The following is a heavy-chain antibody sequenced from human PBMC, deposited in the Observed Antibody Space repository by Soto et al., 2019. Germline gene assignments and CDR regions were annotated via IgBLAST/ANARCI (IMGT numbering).Heavy chain of an antibody. CDR2: INHSGST. J-gene: IGHJ6*02. D-gene: IGHD3-3*01. CDR1: GGSLSGYY. CDR3: ARFGPRGYYDFWSGPLGMDV. V-gene: IGHV4-34*01. Sequence: PSETLSLTCAAYGGSLSGYYWSWIRQPPGKRLEWIGEINHSGSTNYNPSLKSRVTISVDTSKNQFSLKLSSVTAADTAVYYCARFGPRGYYDFWSGPLGMDVWGQGTRVTVSS.